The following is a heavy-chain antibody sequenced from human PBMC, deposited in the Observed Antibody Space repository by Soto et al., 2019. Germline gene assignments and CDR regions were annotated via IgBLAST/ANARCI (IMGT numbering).Heavy chain of an antibody. Sequence: GGSLRLSCAASGFTFSSYGMHWVRQAPGKGLEWVAVISYDGSNKYYAGSVKGRFTISRDNSKNTLYLQMNSLRAEDTAVYYCAKDEGDYYDSSGPTGYWGQGTLVTVSS. D-gene: IGHD3-22*01. J-gene: IGHJ4*02. CDR1: GFTFSSYG. CDR3: AKDEGDYYDSSGPTGY. CDR2: ISYDGSNK. V-gene: IGHV3-30*18.